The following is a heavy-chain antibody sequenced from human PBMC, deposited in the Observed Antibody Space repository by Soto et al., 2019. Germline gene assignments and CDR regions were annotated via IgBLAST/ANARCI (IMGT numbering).Heavy chain of an antibody. D-gene: IGHD2-15*01. CDR2: IIPILGIA. Sequence: ASVKVSCKASGGTFSSYTISWVRQAPGQGLEWMGRIIPILGIANYAQKFQGRVTITADKSTSTAYMELSSLRSEDTAVYYCARDRFRSLLSLVYWFDPWGQGTLVTVSS. CDR1: GGTFSSYT. V-gene: IGHV1-69*04. CDR3: ARDRFRSLLSLVYWFDP. J-gene: IGHJ5*02.